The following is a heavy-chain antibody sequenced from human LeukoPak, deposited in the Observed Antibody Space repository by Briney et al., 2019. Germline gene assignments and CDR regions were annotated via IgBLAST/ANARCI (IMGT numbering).Heavy chain of an antibody. Sequence: GGSLRLSCAASGFNFIDYTMNWVRQAPGKGLEWVSSITSTGRYIFYADSLKGRFTISRDNAKKSLYLQMNSLRAEDTAVYYCARLRNVGGNPHPFNVWGQGTTVTVSS. J-gene: IGHJ3*01. CDR3: ARLRNVGGNPHPFNV. D-gene: IGHD4-23*01. CDR1: GFNFIDYT. CDR2: ITSTGRYI. V-gene: IGHV3-21*01.